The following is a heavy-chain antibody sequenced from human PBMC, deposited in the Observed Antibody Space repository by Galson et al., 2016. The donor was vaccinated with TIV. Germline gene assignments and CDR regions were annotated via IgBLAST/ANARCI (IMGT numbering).Heavy chain of an antibody. CDR3: VVSANSYFQLAY. J-gene: IGHJ4*02. CDR2: IGPFNRKN. V-gene: IGHV1-45*02. D-gene: IGHD2/OR15-2a*01. Sequence: SVKASCKASGRTVTNRYLHWVRRAPGQALEWVGWIGPFNRKNNYAQKFQGIVTISRDRSFTSAYMELSSLRSEDTGVYYCVVSANSYFQLAYWGQGPLVTVSS. CDR1: GRTVTNRY.